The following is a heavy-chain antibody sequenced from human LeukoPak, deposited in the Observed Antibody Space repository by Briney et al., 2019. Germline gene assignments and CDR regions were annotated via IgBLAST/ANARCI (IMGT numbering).Heavy chain of an antibody. V-gene: IGHV3-53*01. CDR3: ARESGGDQYYFDY. D-gene: IGHD2-21*02. Sequence: GGSLRLSCTVSWFTVSSNSMSWVRQAPGKGLEWVSFIYSDNTHYSDSVKGRFTISRDNSKNTLYLQMNSLRAEDTAVYYCARESGGDQYYFDYWGQGTLVTVSS. CDR1: WFTVSSNS. J-gene: IGHJ4*02. CDR2: IYSDNT.